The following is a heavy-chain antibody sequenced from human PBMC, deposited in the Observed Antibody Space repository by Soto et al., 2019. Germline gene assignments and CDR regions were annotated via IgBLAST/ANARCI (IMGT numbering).Heavy chain of an antibody. V-gene: IGHV3-7*03. J-gene: IGHJ4*02. D-gene: IGHD3-10*01. CDR3: VRWGGYY. CDR1: GFTFSSYW. Sequence: GGSLRLSCAASGFTFSSYWMTWVRQAPGKGLEWVANINQDGSEKYYVDSVKGRFTISRDNAKNSPYLQMNSLRAEDTALYYCVRWGGYYWGQGTLVTVSS. CDR2: INQDGSEK.